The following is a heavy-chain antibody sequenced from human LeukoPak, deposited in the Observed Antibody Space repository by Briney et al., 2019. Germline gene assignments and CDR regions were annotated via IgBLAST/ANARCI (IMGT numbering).Heavy chain of an antibody. D-gene: IGHD3-3*01. CDR1: GFTFSSYA. CDR3: AREGGYDSGRYYFCY. V-gene: IGHV3-30-3*01. CDR2: ISYDGSNK. Sequence: GRSLRLSCAASGFTFSSYAMHWVRPAPGKGLEWVAVISYDGSNKYYADSVKGRFTISRDNSKNTLYLQMNSLRAEDTAVYYCAREGGYDSGRYYFCYWGQGTLVTVSS. J-gene: IGHJ4*02.